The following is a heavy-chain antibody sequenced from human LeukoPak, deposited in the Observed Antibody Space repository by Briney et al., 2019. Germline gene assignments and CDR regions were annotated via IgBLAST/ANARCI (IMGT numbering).Heavy chain of an antibody. CDR1: GYTFTSYG. J-gene: IGHJ5*02. CDR2: ISAYNGNT. D-gene: IGHD3-22*01. V-gene: IGHV1-18*01. Sequence: ASVKVSCKASGYTFTSYGISWLRQAPGQWLEWIGWISAYNGNTNYAQKLQGRVTMTTDTSTSTAYMELRSLRSDDTAVYYCARENYDSSGYYEYNWFDPWGQGTLVTVSS. CDR3: ARENYDSSGYYEYNWFDP.